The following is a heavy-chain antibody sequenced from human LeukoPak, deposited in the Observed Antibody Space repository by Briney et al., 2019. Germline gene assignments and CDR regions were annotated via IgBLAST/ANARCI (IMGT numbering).Heavy chain of an antibody. V-gene: IGHV4-34*01. CDR3: ARGLTYYYGSGSSRPADY. CDR1: GGSFSGYY. Sequence: PSETLSLTCAVYGGSFSGYYWSWIRQPPGKGLEWIGEISHSGSTNYNPSLKSRVTISVDTSKNQFSLKLSSVTAADTAVYYCARGLTYYYGSGSSRPADYWGQGTLVTVSS. J-gene: IGHJ4*02. D-gene: IGHD3-10*01. CDR2: ISHSGST.